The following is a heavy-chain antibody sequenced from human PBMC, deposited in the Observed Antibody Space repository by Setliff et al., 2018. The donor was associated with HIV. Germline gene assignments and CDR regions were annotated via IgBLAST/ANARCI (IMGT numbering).Heavy chain of an antibody. J-gene: IGHJ6*02. CDR1: GFTFSYYG. D-gene: IGHD2-2*01. CDR2: IRYDGSYK. V-gene: IGHV3-30*02. Sequence: PGGSLRLSCAASGFTFSYYGMHWVRQAPGKGLEWVTSIRYDGSYKYYADSVRGRFTISRDNSKNTLFLQMNSLRAEDTAVYYCAREDQLLSGHYHYNGMDVWGQGTTVTVSS. CDR3: AREDQLLSGHYHYNGMDV.